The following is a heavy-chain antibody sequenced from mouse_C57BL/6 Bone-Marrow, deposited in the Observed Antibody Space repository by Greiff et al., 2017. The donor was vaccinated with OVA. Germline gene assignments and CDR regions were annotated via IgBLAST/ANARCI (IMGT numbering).Heavy chain of an antibody. CDR2: IDPSDSET. Sequence: QVQLQQSGAELVRPGSSVKLSCKASGYTFTSYWMHWVKQRPIQGLEWIGNIDPSDSETHYNQKFKDKATLTVDKSSSTAYMQLSSLTSEDSAVYYCARGGITTVVANWYFDVWGTGTTVTVSS. CDR1: GYTFTSYW. V-gene: IGHV1-52*01. D-gene: IGHD1-1*01. CDR3: ARGGITTVVANWYFDV. J-gene: IGHJ1*03.